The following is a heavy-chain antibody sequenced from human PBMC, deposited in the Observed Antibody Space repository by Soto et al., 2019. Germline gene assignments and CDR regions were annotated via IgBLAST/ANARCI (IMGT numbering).Heavy chain of an antibody. V-gene: IGHV3-23*01. Sequence: EVQLLESGGGLVQPGGSLRLSCAASGFTFSSYAMSWVRLAPGKGLEWFSSIGGSGGTSYADSVNGRFTISRDNAKTMLYLHLNSLRAEDTAMYYCAKGQGWAYYYDSWGQGTLVTVSA. CDR2: IGGSGGT. J-gene: IGHJ4*02. D-gene: IGHD1-26*01. CDR1: GFTFSSYA. CDR3: AKGQGWAYYYDS.